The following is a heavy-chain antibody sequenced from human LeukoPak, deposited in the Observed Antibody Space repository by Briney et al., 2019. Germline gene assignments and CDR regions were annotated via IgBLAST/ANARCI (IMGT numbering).Heavy chain of an antibody. CDR2: IYYSGST. V-gene: IGHV4-59*05. D-gene: IGHD3-3*01. CDR1: GGSISSYY. Sequence: PSETLSLTCTVSGGSISSYYWSWIRQPPGKGLEWIGSIYYSGSTYYNPSLKSRVTISVDTSKNQFSLKLSSVTAADTAVYYCARRRYFLSPFDPWGQGTLVTVSS. J-gene: IGHJ5*02. CDR3: ARRRYFLSPFDP.